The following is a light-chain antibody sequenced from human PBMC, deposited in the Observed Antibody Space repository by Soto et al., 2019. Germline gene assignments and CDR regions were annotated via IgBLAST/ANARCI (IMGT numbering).Light chain of an antibody. CDR1: QSVSRY. Sequence: EIVLTQSPVTLSLSRGEGATLSCRASQSVSRYLAWYQQKPDQAPRLLIYDAFNRATGIPARFSGSGSGTDFTLTISSLQSEDFAVYYCQQRSNWPITLGQGTRLEIK. CDR3: QQRSNWPIT. J-gene: IGKJ5*01. V-gene: IGKV3-11*01. CDR2: DAF.